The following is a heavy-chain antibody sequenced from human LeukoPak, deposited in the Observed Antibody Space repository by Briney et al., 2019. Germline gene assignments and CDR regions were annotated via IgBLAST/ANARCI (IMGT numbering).Heavy chain of an antibody. J-gene: IGHJ4*02. CDR2: IIENGSNQ. D-gene: IGHD6-19*01. Sequence: GGSLRLSCAASGFTFSNYIMHWVRQAPGKGLDWVAVIIENGSNQYYADSVKGRFTISRDNSKNTLFLQMNSLRGEDTAMYYCARVQGGGYRTADYWGQGTLVTVSS. CDR1: GFTFSNYI. CDR3: ARVQGGGYRTADY. V-gene: IGHV3-30*04.